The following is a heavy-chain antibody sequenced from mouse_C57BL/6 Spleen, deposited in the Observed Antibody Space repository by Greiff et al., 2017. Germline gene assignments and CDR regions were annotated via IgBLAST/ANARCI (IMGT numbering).Heavy chain of an antibody. Sequence: QVQLKESGAELVKPGASVKLSCKASGYTFTEYTIHWVKQRSGQGLEWIGWFYPGSGSIKYNEKFKDKATLTADKSSSTVYMELSRLTSEDSAVYFCARHEEGESGKGNFDYWGQGTTLTVSS. D-gene: IGHD1-3*01. CDR2: FYPGSGSI. CDR3: ARHEEGESGKGNFDY. CDR1: GYTFTEYT. J-gene: IGHJ2*01. V-gene: IGHV1-62-2*01.